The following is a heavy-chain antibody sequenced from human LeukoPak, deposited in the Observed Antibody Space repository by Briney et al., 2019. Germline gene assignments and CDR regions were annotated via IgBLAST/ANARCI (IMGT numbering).Heavy chain of an antibody. CDR3: AKVEGYCSSTSRSGCYFDY. Sequence: GGSLRLSCAASGFTFSSYWMSWVRQAPGKGLEWVANIKEDGSEKDYVDSVKGRFTISRDNAKNSLYLQMNSLRAEDTAVYYCAKVEGYCSSTSRSGCYFDYWGQGTLVTVSS. V-gene: IGHV3-7*01. J-gene: IGHJ4*02. CDR1: GFTFSSYW. D-gene: IGHD2-2*01. CDR2: IKEDGSEK.